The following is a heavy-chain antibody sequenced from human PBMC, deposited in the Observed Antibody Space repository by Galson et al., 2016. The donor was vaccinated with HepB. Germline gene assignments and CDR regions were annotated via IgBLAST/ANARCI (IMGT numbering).Heavy chain of an antibody. CDR3: ARDRPDSAGYYYGVDV. Sequence: TLSLTCTVSGGSISSGGYYWSWIRQYPGKGLEWIGYIYYSGSTYYNPSLKSRVIISVDTSKNQFSLKLSSVTAADTAVYYCARDRPDSAGYYYGVDVWGKGTTVTVSS. CDR2: IYYSGST. J-gene: IGHJ6*04. V-gene: IGHV4-31*03. D-gene: IGHD3-3*01. CDR1: GGSISSGGYY.